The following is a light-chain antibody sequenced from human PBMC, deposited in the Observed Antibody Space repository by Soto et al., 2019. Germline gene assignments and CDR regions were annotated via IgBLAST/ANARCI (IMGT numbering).Light chain of an antibody. V-gene: IGKV3-20*01. CDR2: DAS. Sequence: ESVLTQSPGTLSLSPGDRATLSCRASQSISSSYLAWYQQKPGQAPRLLIYDASRRATGIPDRFSGSGSGTDFTLIISRLEPEDFAVYYCQQYGRSPWTFGQGNKVEVK. CDR1: QSISSSY. J-gene: IGKJ1*01. CDR3: QQYGRSPWT.